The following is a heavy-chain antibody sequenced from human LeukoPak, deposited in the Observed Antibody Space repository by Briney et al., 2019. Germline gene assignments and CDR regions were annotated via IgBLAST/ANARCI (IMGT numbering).Heavy chain of an antibody. CDR1: GYSFNTSR. J-gene: IGHJ4*02. CDR3: ARLRGAYCSGGSCYSDY. V-gene: IGHV5-51*01. CDR2: IYPGDSDT. Sequence: GESLKISCKGFGYSFNTSRIGWGRQIRGKGLEWRGIIYPGDSDTTYTPSSHGQVTISADKSMRTAYLQWSGLKASDTAMYYCARLRGAYCSGGSCYSDYWGQGTLVTVSS. D-gene: IGHD2-15*01.